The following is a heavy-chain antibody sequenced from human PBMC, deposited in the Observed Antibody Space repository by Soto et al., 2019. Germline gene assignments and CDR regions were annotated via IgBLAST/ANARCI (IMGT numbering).Heavy chain of an antibody. Sequence: EVQLLESGGGLVQPGGSLRLSCAASGFMFSSYAMSWVRQAPGKGLEWVSGISDRGIYTYYVDSVKGRFTISRDNSKNTLYLQMNSLRAEDTAVYYCAKAGYDSGWYAFSWGQGTLVTVSS. J-gene: IGHJ5*02. CDR3: AKAGYDSGWYAFS. D-gene: IGHD6-19*01. CDR2: ISDRGIYT. V-gene: IGHV3-23*01. CDR1: GFMFSSYA.